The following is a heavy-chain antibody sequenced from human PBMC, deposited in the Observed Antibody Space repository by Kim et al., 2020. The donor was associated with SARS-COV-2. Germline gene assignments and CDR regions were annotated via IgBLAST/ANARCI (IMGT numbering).Heavy chain of an antibody. CDR2: INHSGGT. Sequence: SETLSLTCAVYGGSFSGYQWNWIRQPPGKGLEWIGEINHSGGTKFNSFFKSRVSMSIDTSKNQFSLRLTSVTAADTAVYYCARGHTEVIPSPILGLGPHYFSYYMAVWGKGTTVTVFS. V-gene: IGHV4-34*01. CDR1: GGSFSGYQ. D-gene: IGHD2-2*02. J-gene: IGHJ6*03. CDR3: ARGHTEVIPSPILGLGPHYFSYYMAV.